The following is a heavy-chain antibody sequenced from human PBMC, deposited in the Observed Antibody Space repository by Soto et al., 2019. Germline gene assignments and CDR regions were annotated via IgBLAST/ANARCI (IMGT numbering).Heavy chain of an antibody. CDR1: GDSISSYY. V-gene: IGHV4-59*01. D-gene: IGHD2-15*01. Sequence: SETLSLTCTVSGDSISSYYWSWIRQPPRKGLEWIGYIYYSGSTNYNPSLKSRVTISVDTSKNQFSLKLSSVTAADTAVYYCARVSEEGYCSGGSCYSKEYFDYWGQGTLVTVSS. CDR2: IYYSGST. CDR3: ARVSEEGYCSGGSCYSKEYFDY. J-gene: IGHJ4*02.